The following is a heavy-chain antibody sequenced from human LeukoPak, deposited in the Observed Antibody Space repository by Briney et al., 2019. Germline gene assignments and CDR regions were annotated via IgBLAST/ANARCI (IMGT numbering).Heavy chain of an antibody. CDR2: ISWNSGSI. D-gene: IGHD3-10*01. CDR3: AKGAGTMVRGVIRD. CDR1: GFTFDDYA. Sequence: GGSLRLSCAASGFTFDDYAMHWVRQAPGKGLEWVSGISWNSGSIGYVESVKGRFTISRDNAKSSLYLQMNSLRAEDTALYYCAKGAGTMVRGVIRDWGQGTLVTVSS. V-gene: IGHV3-9*01. J-gene: IGHJ4*02.